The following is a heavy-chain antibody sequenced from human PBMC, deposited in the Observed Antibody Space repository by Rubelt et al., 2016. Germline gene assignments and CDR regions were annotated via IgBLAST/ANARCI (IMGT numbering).Heavy chain of an antibody. D-gene: IGHD2-21*02. J-gene: IGHJ3*02. CDR2: INPNSGAT. V-gene: IGHV1-2*02. CDR3: PRGGIVVVTADAFDI. CDR1: GYTVTGYY. Sequence: QGQLVQSGAEVKKPGASVQVSCKASGYTVTGYYIHWVRQAPGQGLEWMGWINPNSGATYYTQKLHGRVTMTSDTSINTADMELGRLKSDGTAVYYCPRGGIVVVTADAFDIWGQGTMVTVSS.